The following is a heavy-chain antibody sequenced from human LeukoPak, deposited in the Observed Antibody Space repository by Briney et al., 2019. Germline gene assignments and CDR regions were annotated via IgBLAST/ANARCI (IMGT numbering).Heavy chain of an antibody. CDR3: ARVATVSRTSEWHY. CDR1: GYTFTGYY. D-gene: IGHD2-2*01. J-gene: IGHJ4*02. V-gene: IGHV1-2*02. Sequence: ASVKVSCKASGYTFTGYYMHWVRQAPGQGLEWMGWINPNSGGTNYAQKFQGRVTMTRDTSISTACMELSRLRSDDTAVYYCARVATVSRTSEWHYWGQGTLVTVSS. CDR2: INPNSGGT.